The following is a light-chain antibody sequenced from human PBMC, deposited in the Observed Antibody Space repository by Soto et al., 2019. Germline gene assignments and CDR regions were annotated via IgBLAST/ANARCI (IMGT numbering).Light chain of an antibody. CDR3: CSYASRPTSVV. CDR2: DVT. V-gene: IGLV2-23*02. J-gene: IGLJ3*02. Sequence: QSVLTQSASVSGSPGQSITISCTGPSSDVLSSNLVSWYQHHPGKAPRLIIYDVTKRPSGVSDRFSGSKSGNTASLTISGLQVEDEADYYCCSYASRPTSVVCGGGTKLTVL. CDR1: SSDVLSSNL.